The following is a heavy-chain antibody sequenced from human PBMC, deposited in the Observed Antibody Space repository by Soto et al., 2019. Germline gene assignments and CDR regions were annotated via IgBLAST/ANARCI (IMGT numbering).Heavy chain of an antibody. V-gene: IGHV4-34*01. Sequence: PSETLSLTCAVYGGSFSGYYWSWIRQPPGKGLEWIGEINHSGSTNYNPSLKSRVTISVDTSKNQFSLKLSSVTAADTAVYYCARARYCTNGVCYAVAAAGYFDYWGQGTLVTVSS. J-gene: IGHJ4*02. D-gene: IGHD2-8*01. CDR1: GGSFSGYY. CDR3: ARARYCTNGVCYAVAAAGYFDY. CDR2: INHSGST.